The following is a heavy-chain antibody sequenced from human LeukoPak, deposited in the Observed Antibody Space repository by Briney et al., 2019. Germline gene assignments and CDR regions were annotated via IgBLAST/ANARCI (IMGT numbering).Heavy chain of an antibody. V-gene: IGHV3-72*01. CDR1: GLIFSDHY. D-gene: IGHD1-26*01. J-gene: IGHJ4*02. CDR2: SRNKAQSFTI. CDR3: ARPPYAGSYSIDY. Sequence: GGSLRLSCAVSGLIFSDHYIDWVRQAPGKGLEWVGRSRNKAQSFTIHYAASVKGRFTITRDDSKNSLYLQMDSLKTEDTAVYYCARPPYAGSYSIDYWGQGTLVTVSS.